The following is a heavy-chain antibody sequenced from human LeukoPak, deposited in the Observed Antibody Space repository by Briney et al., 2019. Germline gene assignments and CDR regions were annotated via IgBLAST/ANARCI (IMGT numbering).Heavy chain of an antibody. V-gene: IGHV1-69*13. CDR3: ARTPRIPENVLRYFDWLSPIYYYYYGMDV. Sequence: GASVKVSCKASGYTFTSYYMHWVRQAPGQGLEWMGGIIPIFGTANYAQKFQGRVTITADESTSTAYMELSSLRSEDTAVYYCARTPRIPENVLRYFDWLSPIYYYYYGMDVWGQGTTVTVSS. D-gene: IGHD3-9*01. J-gene: IGHJ6*02. CDR2: IIPIFGTA. CDR1: GYTFTSYY.